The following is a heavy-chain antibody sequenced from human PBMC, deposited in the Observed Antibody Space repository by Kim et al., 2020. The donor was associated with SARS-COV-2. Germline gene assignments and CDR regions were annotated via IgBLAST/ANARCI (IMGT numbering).Heavy chain of an antibody. CDR2: ISGSSGYI. J-gene: IGHJ4*02. D-gene: IGHD3-22*01. CDR1: GFTFSSYT. Sequence: GGSLRLSCAASGFTFSSYTMNWVRQAPGKGLEWVSSISGSSGYIYYADSVKGRFTVSRDNAKNSLYLQMNSLRAEDTAVYYCVRRGGGYYDSNDFYQAYTYHFDYWGQGTLVTVSS. CDR3: VRRGGGYYDSNDFYQAYTYHFDY. V-gene: IGHV3-21*06.